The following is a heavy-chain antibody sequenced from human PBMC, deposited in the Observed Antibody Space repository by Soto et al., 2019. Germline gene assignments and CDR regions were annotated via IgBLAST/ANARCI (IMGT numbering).Heavy chain of an antibody. D-gene: IGHD5-12*01. CDR2: ISGSGGST. CDR3: AKGGGYDSRPFDY. CDR1: GFTFSSYA. V-gene: IGHV3-23*01. J-gene: IGHJ4*02. Sequence: EVQLLESGGGLVQPGGSLRLSCAASGFTFSSYAMSWVRQAPGKGLEWVSAISGSGGSTYYADSVKGRFTISRDNSKNTLYLQLNRLRAEDTAVYYCAKGGGYDSRPFDYWGQGTLVTVSS.